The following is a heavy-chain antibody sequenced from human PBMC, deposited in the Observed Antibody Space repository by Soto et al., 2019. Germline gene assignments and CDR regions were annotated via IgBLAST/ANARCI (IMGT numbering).Heavy chain of an antibody. J-gene: IGHJ6*02. CDR1: GYTFTSYG. Sequence: GASVKVSCKASGYTFTSYGISWVRQAPGQGLEWKEWISAYNGNKNYAQKLQGRVTMTTDASTSTAYMELRSLRSDDTAVYYCARDRTAMASLYYYYYYGMDVWGQGTTVTVSS. D-gene: IGHD5-18*01. CDR3: ARDRTAMASLYYYYYYGMDV. CDR2: ISAYNGNK. V-gene: IGHV1-18*01.